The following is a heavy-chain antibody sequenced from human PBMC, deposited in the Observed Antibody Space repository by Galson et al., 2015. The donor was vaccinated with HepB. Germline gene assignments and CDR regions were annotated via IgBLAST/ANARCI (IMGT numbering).Heavy chain of an antibody. Sequence: CAISGDSVSSNSAAWNWIRQSPSRGLEWLGRTYYRSKWYNGYAVSVKSRITINPDTSKNQFSLQLNSVTPEDTAVYYCARDLSRYYYDSSGYYYAPNAFDIWGQGTMVTVSS. CDR2: TYYRSKWYN. J-gene: IGHJ3*02. CDR3: ARDLSRYYYDSSGYYYAPNAFDI. D-gene: IGHD3-22*01. V-gene: IGHV6-1*01. CDR1: GDSVSSNSAA.